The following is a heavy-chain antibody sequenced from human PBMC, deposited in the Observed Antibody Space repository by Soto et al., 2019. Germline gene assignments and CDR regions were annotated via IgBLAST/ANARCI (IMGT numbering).Heavy chain of an antibody. D-gene: IGHD6-25*01. Sequence: QVQLVQSGAELKKPGASVRVSCKASGYTFTNFYMHWVRQAPGQGLEWMGIINPSGGGTIYAQKFQGRVSLTSDTSTSTVYMDLSSLRSDDTAVYYCACSGIAAAGTEYWGQGTLVSVST. CDR3: ACSGIAAAGTEY. J-gene: IGHJ4*02. V-gene: IGHV1-46*01. CDR2: INPSGGGT. CDR1: GYTFTNFY.